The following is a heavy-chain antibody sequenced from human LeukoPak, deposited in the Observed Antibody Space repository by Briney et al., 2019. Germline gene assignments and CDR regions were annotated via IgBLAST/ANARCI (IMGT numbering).Heavy chain of an antibody. CDR2: IRPKSGET. D-gene: IGHD7-27*01. V-gene: IGHV1-2*02. J-gene: IGHJ4*02. Sequence: GASVKVSCTASGYTFTDHYLHWVRQAPGQGLEWVGWIRPKSGETHYAQTFQGRVTMTRDTSIRTAYLELSGVRSDDTAVYYCARDHNWGPDYWGQGTLITVSS. CDR1: GYTFTDHY. CDR3: ARDHNWGPDY.